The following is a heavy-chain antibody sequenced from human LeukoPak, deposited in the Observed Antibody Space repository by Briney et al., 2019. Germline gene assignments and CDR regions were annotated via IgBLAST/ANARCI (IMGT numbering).Heavy chain of an antibody. D-gene: IGHD1-1*01. CDR3: ARHHLQHYYYYAMDV. CDR2: IYYSGST. J-gene: IGHJ6*02. V-gene: IGHV4-39*01. Sequence: SETLSLTCTVSGGSISSSSYYWGWIRQPPGKGLEWIGSIYYSGSTYYNPSLKSRVTISVDTSKNQFSLKLSSVTAADTAVYYCARHHLQHYYYYAMDVWGQGTTVTVSS. CDR1: GGSISSSSYY.